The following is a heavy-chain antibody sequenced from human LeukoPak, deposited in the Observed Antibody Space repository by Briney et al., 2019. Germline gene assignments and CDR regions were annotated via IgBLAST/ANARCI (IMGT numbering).Heavy chain of an antibody. CDR1: GGSISRGSYY. J-gene: IGHJ6*02. D-gene: IGHD3-9*01. V-gene: IGHV4-61*09. CDR2: IYYSGST. Sequence: PSQTLSLTCIVSGGSISRGSYYWNWIRQPAGKGLEWIGYIYYSGSTNYSPSLKSRVTVSVDTSKNQFSLKLSSVTAADTAVYYCASWYYDILTDYGMDVWGQGTTVTVSS. CDR3: ASWYYDILTDYGMDV.